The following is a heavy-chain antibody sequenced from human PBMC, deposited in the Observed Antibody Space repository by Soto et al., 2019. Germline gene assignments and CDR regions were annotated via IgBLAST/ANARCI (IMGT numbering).Heavy chain of an antibody. Sequence: QVQLVESGGGVVQPGRSLRLSCAASGFTFSSYGMHWVRQAPGKGLEWVAVISYDGSNKYYADSVKGRFTISRDNSKNXPYXQXISLRAEDTAVYYCANLQVCSGGSCYSSYYYYGMDVWGQGTTVTVSS. V-gene: IGHV3-30*18. CDR2: ISYDGSNK. D-gene: IGHD2-15*01. CDR3: ANLQVCSGGSCYSSYYYYGMDV. CDR1: GFTFSSYG. J-gene: IGHJ6*02.